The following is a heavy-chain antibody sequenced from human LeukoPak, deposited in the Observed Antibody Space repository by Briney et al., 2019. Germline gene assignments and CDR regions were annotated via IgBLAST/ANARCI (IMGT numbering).Heavy chain of an antibody. V-gene: IGHV3-15*01. CDR1: GFTFGDAG. CDR2: IKSKTDGGTT. Sequence: GGSLRLSCAASGFTFGDAGMSWVRQAPGKGLEWVGRIKSKTDGGTTDYPAPVKGRFTISRDDPKNTLYLQVNSLKTDDTAVYYCATVAHSSSLDYWGQGTLVTVSS. J-gene: IGHJ4*02. CDR3: ATVAHSSSLDY. D-gene: IGHD6-6*01.